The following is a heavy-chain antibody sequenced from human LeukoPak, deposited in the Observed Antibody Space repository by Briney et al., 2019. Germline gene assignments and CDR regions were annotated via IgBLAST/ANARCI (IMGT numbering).Heavy chain of an antibody. CDR2: ISAGNGNT. V-gene: IGHV1-3*01. CDR3: AIRGNWGYFDY. J-gene: IGHJ4*02. D-gene: IGHD7-27*01. Sequence: GASVKVSCKASGYTFTSYAMHWVRQAPGQRLEWMGWISAGNGNTKYSQKFQGRVTITRDTSASTAYMELSSLRSEDTAVYYCAIRGNWGYFDYWGQGTLVTVSS. CDR1: GYTFTSYA.